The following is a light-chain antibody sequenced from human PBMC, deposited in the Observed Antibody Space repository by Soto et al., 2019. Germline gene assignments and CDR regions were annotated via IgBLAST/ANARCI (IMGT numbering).Light chain of an antibody. V-gene: IGLV2-14*01. CDR2: EVS. J-gene: IGLJ1*01. CDR3: TTYTTSITRV. Sequence: QSALTQPASVSGSPGQSITISCTGTSSDVGGYKYVSWYQHHPGKAPKLMIYEVSNRPSGVSNRFSGSKSGNTASLTISGLQAEDDSGYSCTTYTTSITRVFGTGTKLTVL. CDR1: SSDVGGYKY.